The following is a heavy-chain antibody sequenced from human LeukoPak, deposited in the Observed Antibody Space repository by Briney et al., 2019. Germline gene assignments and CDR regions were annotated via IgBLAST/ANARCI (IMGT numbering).Heavy chain of an antibody. D-gene: IGHD5-18*01. J-gene: IGHJ6*03. V-gene: IGHV4-59*01. CDR3: ARSRREVDTTMVDYYYNYYMDV. CDR1: GDSISSYY. Sequence: PSETLSLTCTVSGDSISSYYWTWIRQPPGKGLEWIGYIYYSGSTNYNPSLKSRVTISVDTSKNQFSLRLSSVTAADTAVYFCARSRREVDTTMVDYYYNYYMDVWGKGTTVTASS. CDR2: IYYSGST.